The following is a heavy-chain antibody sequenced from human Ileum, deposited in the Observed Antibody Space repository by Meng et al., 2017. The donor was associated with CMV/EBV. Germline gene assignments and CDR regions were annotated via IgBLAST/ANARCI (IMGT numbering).Heavy chain of an antibody. V-gene: IGHV3-11*01. J-gene: IGHJ4*02. CDR1: RFTFSDYF. D-gene: IGHD1-26*01. CDR3: ARGLKWELPIYY. Sequence: GESLKISCAASRFTFSDYFMSWIRQAPGKGLEWLSYISNSGSSIYYADSVKGRFTISRDNAKNSLYLQMNSLRAEDTAVYYCARGLKWELPIYYWGQGTLVTVSS. CDR2: ISNSGSSI.